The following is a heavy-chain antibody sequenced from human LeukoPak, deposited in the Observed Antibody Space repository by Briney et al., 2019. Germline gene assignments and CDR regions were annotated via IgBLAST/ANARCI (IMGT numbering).Heavy chain of an antibody. Sequence: SETLSLTCSVSGYSISSGYYWGWIRQPPGKGLEWIGSIYHSGSTYYNPSLKSRVTISVDTSKNQFSLKLSSVTAADTAVYYCARRSSNYAVVDPWGQGTLVTVSS. CDR3: ARRSSNYAVVDP. V-gene: IGHV4-38-2*02. CDR1: GYSISSGYY. J-gene: IGHJ5*02. D-gene: IGHD6-13*01. CDR2: IYHSGST.